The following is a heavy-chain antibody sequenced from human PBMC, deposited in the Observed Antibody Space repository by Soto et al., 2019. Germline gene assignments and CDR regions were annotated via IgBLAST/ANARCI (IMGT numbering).Heavy chain of an antibody. J-gene: IGHJ4*02. CDR1: GYSFTSYW. D-gene: IGHD6-13*01. CDR2: IDPSDSYS. CDR3: ASVSGSSTWYLY. Sequence: GESLKISCKGSGYSFTSYWISWVRQMPGKGLEWMGRIDPSDSYSNYSPSFQGHVTISVDKSTSTAYLQWSSLKASDTAMNYCASVSGSSTWYLYWGQGTLVTVSS. V-gene: IGHV5-10-1*01.